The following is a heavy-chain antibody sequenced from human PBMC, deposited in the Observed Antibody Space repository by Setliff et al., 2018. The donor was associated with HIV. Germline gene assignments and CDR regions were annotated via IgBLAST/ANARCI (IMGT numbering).Heavy chain of an antibody. Sequence: SETLSLTCTVSGGSIRSGSYYWTWIRQPAGKGPEWIGHIYTNGSTNYNPSLKSRVTISVDTSKNQFSLKLSSVTAADTAVYYCASTYCGGDCYSRYFQHWGQGTLVTVSS. D-gene: IGHD2-21*02. CDR2: IYTNGST. J-gene: IGHJ1*01. CDR1: GGSIRSGSYY. V-gene: IGHV4-61*09. CDR3: ASTYCGGDCYSRYFQH.